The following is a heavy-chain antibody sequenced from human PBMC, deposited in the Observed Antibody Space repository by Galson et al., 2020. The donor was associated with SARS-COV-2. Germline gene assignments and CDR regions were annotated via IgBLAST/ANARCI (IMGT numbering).Heavy chain of an antibody. D-gene: IGHD5-18*01. CDR2: IYWDDDK. J-gene: IGHJ6*03. CDR3: AHSRRRDGYNLYYYYMDV. V-gene: IGHV2-5*02. CDR1: GFLVTTSGVG. Sequence: VSGPTLVKPTQTLTLTCTFSGFLVTTSGVGVGWVRQPPGKALEWLALIYWDDDKLYSPSLKSRLSITKDTSKNQVVLTLTNVDPVDTATYYCAHSRRRDGYNLYYYYMDVWGNGTTVTVSS.